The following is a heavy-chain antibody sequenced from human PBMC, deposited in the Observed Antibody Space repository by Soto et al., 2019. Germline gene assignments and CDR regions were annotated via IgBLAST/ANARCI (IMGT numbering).Heavy chain of an antibody. J-gene: IGHJ4*02. D-gene: IGHD6-25*01. CDR2: IDNSGASI. Sequence: GWSLRLACASSGFSFLGYEMNWVRQAPGKGLEWVSYIDNSGASIYYADSVKGRFTISRDNAKNSLYLQMDSLRAEDTAIYYCTRDATTRLQAYFDYWGLGTLVTVSS. CDR1: GFSFLGYE. V-gene: IGHV3-48*03. CDR3: TRDATTRLQAYFDY.